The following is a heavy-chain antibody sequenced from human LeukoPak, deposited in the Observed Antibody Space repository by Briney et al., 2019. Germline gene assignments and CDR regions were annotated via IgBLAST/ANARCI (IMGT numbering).Heavy chain of an antibody. CDR3: ARAKSYDSRGYSVRGAYDI. Sequence: SVKVSCKASGGTFSSYAISWVRQAPGQGLEWMGGIIPIFGTANYAQKFQGRVTITADKSTSTAYMELSSLRPEDTAVYSCARAKSYDSRGYSVRGAYDIWGQGTMVTVSS. CDR2: IIPIFGTA. CDR1: GGTFSSYA. J-gene: IGHJ3*02. V-gene: IGHV1-69*06. D-gene: IGHD3-22*01.